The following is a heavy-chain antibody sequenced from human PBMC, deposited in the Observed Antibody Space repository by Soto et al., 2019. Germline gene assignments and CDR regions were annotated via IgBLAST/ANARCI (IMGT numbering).Heavy chain of an antibody. V-gene: IGHV6-1*01. CDR3: ARDSRSSTSYYSLGVDV. Sequence: SQTLSLTCAISGVSVSSNSAAWNWIRQSPSRGLEWLGRTYYKSRWYNDYAGSVKSRITINPDTSKNQFSLQLNSVTPEDTAVYYCARDSRSSTSYYSLGVDVWGQGTTVTVSS. J-gene: IGHJ6*02. D-gene: IGHD6-6*01. CDR2: TYYKSRWYN. CDR1: GVSVSSNSAA.